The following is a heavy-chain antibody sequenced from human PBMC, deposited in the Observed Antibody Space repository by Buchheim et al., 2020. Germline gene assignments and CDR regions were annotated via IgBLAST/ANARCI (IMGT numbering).Heavy chain of an antibody. CDR1: GFTFISYG. D-gene: IGHD3-3*01. J-gene: IGHJ6*02. CDR3: ARVGYYDFWSGSDV. Sequence: QVQLVESGGGVVQPGRSLRLSCAASGFTFISYGMHWVRRAPGKGLEWVAVIWYDGTNKWYADSVKGRFTISRDNSKNTLYLQMNSLRAEDTAVYYCARVGYYDFWSGSDVWGQGTT. V-gene: IGHV3-33*01. CDR2: IWYDGTNK.